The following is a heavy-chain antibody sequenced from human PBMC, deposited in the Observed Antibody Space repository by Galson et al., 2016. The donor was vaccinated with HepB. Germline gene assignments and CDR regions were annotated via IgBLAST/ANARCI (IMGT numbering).Heavy chain of an antibody. V-gene: IGHV3-21*01. D-gene: IGHD3-22*01. CDR2: IASNRRYI. Sequence: SLRLSCAVSGFTFSSYSMNWVRQAPGKGLEWVASIASNRRYINYADSVKGRFTMSRDNAKNSLYLQMNSLRAEDTAVYYCPRERNYYDSSGYSYDYFDFWGQGTLVTVSS. CDR1: GFTFSSYS. CDR3: PRERNYYDSSGYSYDYFDF. J-gene: IGHJ4*02.